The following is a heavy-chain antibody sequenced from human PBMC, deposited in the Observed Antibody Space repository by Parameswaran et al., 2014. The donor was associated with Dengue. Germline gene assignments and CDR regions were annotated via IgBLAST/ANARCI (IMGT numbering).Heavy chain of an antibody. D-gene: IGHD2-21*01. Sequence: LSLTCAASGFTFSSYWMSWVRQAPGKGLEWVANIKQDGSEKYYVDSVKGRFTISRDNAKNSLYLQMNSLRAEDTAVYYCARDQGDIPYYYYSMDVWGQGTTVTVSS. CDR2: IKQDGSEK. J-gene: IGHJ6*02. CDR3: ARDQGDIPYYYYSMDV. V-gene: IGHV3-7*04. CDR1: GFTFSSYW.